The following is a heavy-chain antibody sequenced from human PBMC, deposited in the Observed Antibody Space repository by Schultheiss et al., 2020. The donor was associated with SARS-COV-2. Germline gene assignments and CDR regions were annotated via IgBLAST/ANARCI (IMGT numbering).Heavy chain of an antibody. V-gene: IGHV3-11*01. Sequence: GGSLRLSCAASGFTFSDYYMTWIRQATGKGLEWVSYISGGGNNKYYADSVKGRFTISRDNAKGSLYLQTNSLRAEDTAVYYCARGGGRIAVSAWGQGALVTVSS. CDR1: GFTFSDYY. CDR2: ISGGGNNK. CDR3: ARGGGRIAVSA. J-gene: IGHJ5*02. D-gene: IGHD6-19*01.